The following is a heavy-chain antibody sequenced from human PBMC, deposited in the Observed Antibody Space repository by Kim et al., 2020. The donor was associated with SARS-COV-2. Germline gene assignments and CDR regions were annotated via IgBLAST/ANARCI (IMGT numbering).Heavy chain of an antibody. D-gene: IGHD1-26*01. CDR3: ARVSSGSYYQRRYYYGMDV. Sequence: GGSLRLSCAASGFTFSSYWMSWVRQAPGKGLEWVANIKQDGSEKYYVDSVKGRFTISRDNAKNSLYLQMNSLRAEDTAVYYCARVSSGSYYQRRYYYGMDVWGQGTTVTVSS. CDR1: GFTFSSYW. J-gene: IGHJ6*02. CDR2: IKQDGSEK. V-gene: IGHV3-7*04.